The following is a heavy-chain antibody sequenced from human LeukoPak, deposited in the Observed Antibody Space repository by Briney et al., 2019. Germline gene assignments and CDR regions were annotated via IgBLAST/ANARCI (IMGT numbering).Heavy chain of an antibody. J-gene: IGHJ3*02. D-gene: IGHD5-24*01. V-gene: IGHV1-69*05. Sequence: ASVKVSCKASGGTFSSYAISWVRQAPGQGLEWMGGIIPIFGTANYAQKFQGRVTITTDESTSTAYMELSSLRSEDTAVYYCARTLPVEMASRTPPYAFDIWGQGTMVTVSS. CDR2: IIPIFGTA. CDR3: ARTLPVEMASRTPPYAFDI. CDR1: GGTFSSYA.